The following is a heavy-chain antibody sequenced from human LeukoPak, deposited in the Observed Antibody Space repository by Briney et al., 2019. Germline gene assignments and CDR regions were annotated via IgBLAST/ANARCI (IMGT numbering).Heavy chain of an antibody. V-gene: IGHV3-48*01. CDR2: ISSSGSTI. CDR3: ARVPTTYGMDV. D-gene: IGHD1-1*01. J-gene: IGHJ6*02. Sequence: GGSLRLSCAASGFTFSSYSMNWVRQAPGKGLEWVSYISSSGSTISHADSVQGRFTVSRDNAKNSLYLQMNSLRAEDTAVYYCARVPTTYGMDVWGQGTMVTVSS. CDR1: GFTFSSYS.